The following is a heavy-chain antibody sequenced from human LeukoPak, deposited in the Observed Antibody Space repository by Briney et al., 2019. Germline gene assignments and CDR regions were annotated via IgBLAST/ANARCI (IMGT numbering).Heavy chain of an antibody. CDR2: IYYSGTT. V-gene: IGHV4-59*01. Sequence: SETLSLTCAVSGDSISNYCWSWIRQPPGKGLEWIGCIYYSGTTYYKPSLKTRVTISVDTSKKQFSLKLSSVTAADTAVYYCARDRAVADPGEFDYWGQGTLVTVSS. CDR3: ARDRAVADPGEFDY. J-gene: IGHJ4*02. CDR1: GDSISNYC. D-gene: IGHD6-19*01.